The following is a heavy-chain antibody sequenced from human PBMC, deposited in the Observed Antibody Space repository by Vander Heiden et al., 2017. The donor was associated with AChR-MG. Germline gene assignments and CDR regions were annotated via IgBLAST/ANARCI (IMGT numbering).Heavy chain of an antibody. Sequence: EVQLLESGGGLVQPGGSLRLSCAASGFTFSGDAMGWVRQAPGKGLEWVSAISGSGGSTYYADSVKGRFTISRDNSKNTLYLQMNSLRAEDTAVYYCAKDMQWLRLGGWFDPWGQGTLVTVSS. CDR3: AKDMQWLRLGGWFDP. V-gene: IGHV3-23*01. J-gene: IGHJ5*02. D-gene: IGHD5-12*01. CDR1: GFTFSGDA. CDR2: ISGSGGST.